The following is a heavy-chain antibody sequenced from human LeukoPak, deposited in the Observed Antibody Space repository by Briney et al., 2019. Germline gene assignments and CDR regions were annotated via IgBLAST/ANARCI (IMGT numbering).Heavy chain of an antibody. V-gene: IGHV4-34*01. CDR1: GGSFSGYY. D-gene: IGHD2-2*02. Sequence: SETLSLTCAAYGGSFSGYYWSWIRQPPGKGLEWIGEINHSGSTNYNPSLKSRVTISVDTSKNQFSLKLSSVTAADTAVYYCASDVTRYCSSTSCYTRGNYWGQGTLVTVSS. CDR3: ASDVTRYCSSTSCYTRGNY. J-gene: IGHJ4*02. CDR2: INHSGST.